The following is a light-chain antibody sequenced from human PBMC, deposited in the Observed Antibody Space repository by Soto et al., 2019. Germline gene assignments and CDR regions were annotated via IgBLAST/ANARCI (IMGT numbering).Light chain of an antibody. CDR3: SSYTSNTTVI. J-gene: IGLJ2*01. CDR2: EVS. CDR1: SSDVGSYDY. V-gene: IGLV2-14*01. Sequence: QAVVTQPASVSGSPGQSITISCTGTSSDVGSYDYVSWYLHHPGKAPKLIIYEVSNRPSGVSNRFSGSKSGNTASLTISGLQAEDEADYYCSSYTSNTTVIFGGGTKLTVL.